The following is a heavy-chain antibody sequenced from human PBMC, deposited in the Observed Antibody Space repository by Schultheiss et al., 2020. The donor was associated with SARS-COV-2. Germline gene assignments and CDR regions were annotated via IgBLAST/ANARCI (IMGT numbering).Heavy chain of an antibody. CDR3: ARGVTMIVVVSTYYFDY. CDR1: GGSISSYY. V-gene: IGHV4-59*12. CDR2: IYYSGST. D-gene: IGHD3-22*01. J-gene: IGHJ4*02. Sequence: SETLSLTCTVSGGSISSYYWSWIRQPPGKGLEWIGYIYYSGSTNYNPSLKSRVTISVDTSKNQFSLKLSSVTAADTAVYYCARGVTMIVVVSTYYFDYWGQGTWSPSPQ.